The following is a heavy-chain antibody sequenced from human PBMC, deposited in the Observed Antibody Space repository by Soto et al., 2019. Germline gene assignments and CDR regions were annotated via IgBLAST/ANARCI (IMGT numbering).Heavy chain of an antibody. CDR2: ISYDGSNK. Sequence: QVQLVESGGGVVQPGRSLRLSCAASGFTFSTYGMHWVRQAPGKGLEWVAVISYDGSNKYYADSVKGRFTISRDNSKNTLFLQMNSLRAEDTAVYYCAKALYGDYGGLFDYWGQGTLVTVSS. CDR1: GFTFSTYG. V-gene: IGHV3-30*18. J-gene: IGHJ4*02. CDR3: AKALYGDYGGLFDY. D-gene: IGHD4-17*01.